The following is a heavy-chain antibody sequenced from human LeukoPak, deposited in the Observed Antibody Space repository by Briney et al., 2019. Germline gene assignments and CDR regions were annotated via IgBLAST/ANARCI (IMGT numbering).Heavy chain of an antibody. Sequence: SETLSLTCTVSGGSISSSSYYWGWIRQPPGKGLEWIGSIYYSGSTYYNPSLKSRITISVDTSKSQFSLKLISVTAADAAVYYCARRRWGYGSGSYDYWGQGTLVTVSS. J-gene: IGHJ4*02. CDR2: IYYSGST. V-gene: IGHV4-39*07. D-gene: IGHD3-10*01. CDR1: GGSISSSSYY. CDR3: ARRRWGYGSGSYDY.